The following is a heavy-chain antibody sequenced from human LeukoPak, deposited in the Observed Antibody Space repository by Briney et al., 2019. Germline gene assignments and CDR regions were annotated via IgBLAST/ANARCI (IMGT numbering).Heavy chain of an antibody. Sequence: SVKVSCKASGGTFSSYAISWVRQAPGQGLEWMGGIIPIFGTANYAQKFQGRVTITADESTSTAYMELSSLRSEDTAVYYCARVAYYYDSSGYVEAGAFDIWGQGTMVTVSS. CDR1: GGTFSSYA. V-gene: IGHV1-69*13. CDR2: IIPIFGTA. J-gene: IGHJ3*02. D-gene: IGHD3-22*01. CDR3: ARVAYYYDSSGYVEAGAFDI.